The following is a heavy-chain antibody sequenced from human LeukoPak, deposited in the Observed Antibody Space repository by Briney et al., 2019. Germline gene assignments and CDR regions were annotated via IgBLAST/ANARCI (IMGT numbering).Heavy chain of an antibody. CDR3: ARVYGDAFDY. Sequence: PGGSLRLSCAASGFTFNTYGMSWVRQAPGKGLEWVVNIKQYGSEKYYVDAGKGRFTICEHNEKNERYLKMSSLRAEDTAVYYCARVYGDAFDYWGQGTLVTVSS. CDR2: IKQYGSEK. J-gene: IGHJ4*02. CDR1: GFTFNTYG. D-gene: IGHD4-17*01. V-gene: IGHV3-7*04.